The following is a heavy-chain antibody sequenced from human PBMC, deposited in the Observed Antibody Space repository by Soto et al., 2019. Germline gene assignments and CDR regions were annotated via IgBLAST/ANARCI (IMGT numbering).Heavy chain of an antibody. CDR1: GGSISSYY. CDR2: IYYSGST. V-gene: IGHV4-59*01. D-gene: IGHD2-8*01. J-gene: IGHJ5*02. Sequence: PSETLSLTCTVSGGSISSYYWSWIRQPPGKGLEWIGHIYYSGSTNYNPSLKSRVTISVDTSKNQFSLKLSSVTAADTAVYYCPRAASRWSTCLDPSGQGTLV. CDR3: PRAASRWSTCLDP.